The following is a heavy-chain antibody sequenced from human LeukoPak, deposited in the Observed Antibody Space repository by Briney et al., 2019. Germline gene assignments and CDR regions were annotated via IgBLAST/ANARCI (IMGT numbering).Heavy chain of an antibody. Sequence: SETLSLTCTVSGGSISSYYWSWIRQPPGKGLEWIGYIYYSGSTNYNPSLKSRVTISVDTSKNQFSLELSSVTGADTAVYYCARAKDIVVVPAHFDIWGQGTMVTVSS. CDR3: ARAKDIVVVPAHFDI. D-gene: IGHD2-2*01. V-gene: IGHV4-59*01. J-gene: IGHJ3*02. CDR2: IYYSGST. CDR1: GGSISSYY.